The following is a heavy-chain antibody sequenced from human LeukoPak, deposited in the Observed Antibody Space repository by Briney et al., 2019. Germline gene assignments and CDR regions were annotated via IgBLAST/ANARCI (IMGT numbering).Heavy chain of an antibody. CDR2: IWYDGSNK. CDR3: ARESY. Sequence: SLRLSCAASGFAFSSYGMHWVRQAPGKGPEWVAVIWYDGSNKYYADSVKGRFTISRDNSKNTLYLQMNSLGAEDTAVYYCARESYWGQGTLVTVSS. J-gene: IGHJ4*02. CDR1: GFAFSSYG. V-gene: IGHV3-33*01.